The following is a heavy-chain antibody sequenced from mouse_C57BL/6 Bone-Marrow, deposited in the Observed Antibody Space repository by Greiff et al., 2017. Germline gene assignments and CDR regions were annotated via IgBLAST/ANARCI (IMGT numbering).Heavy chain of an antibody. CDR3: ARYYGSRVEFDY. Sequence: QVQLQQPGAELVKPGASVKLSCKASGYTFTSYWMQWVKQRPGQGLEWIGEIDHSDSYTNYNQKFKGKATLTVDTSSSTAYMQLSSLTSEDSAVYYCARYYGSRVEFDYWGQGTTLTVSS. CDR2: IDHSDSYT. J-gene: IGHJ2*01. CDR1: GYTFTSYW. D-gene: IGHD1-1*01. V-gene: IGHV1-50*01.